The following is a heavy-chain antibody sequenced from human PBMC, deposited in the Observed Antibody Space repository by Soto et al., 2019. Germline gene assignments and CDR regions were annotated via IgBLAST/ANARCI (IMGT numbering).Heavy chain of an antibody. J-gene: IGHJ4*02. V-gene: IGHV3-30*18. D-gene: IGHD6-19*01. Sequence: QVQLVESGGGVVQPGRSLRLSCAASGFTFSSYGMHWVRQAPGKGLEWVAVISYDGSNKYYADSVKGRFTISRDNSKNTLYLQMNSLRAEDTAVYYCAKVSSDWYWGALGYWGQGTLVTVSS. CDR1: GFTFSSYG. CDR2: ISYDGSNK. CDR3: AKVSSDWYWGALGY.